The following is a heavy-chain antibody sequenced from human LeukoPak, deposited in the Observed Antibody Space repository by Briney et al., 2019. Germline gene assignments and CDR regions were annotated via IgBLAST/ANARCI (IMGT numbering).Heavy chain of an antibody. Sequence: ASVKVSCKASGYTFTDYYYIHWVRQAPGQGLEWMGWLNPKSGDTNYAQKFQGRVTVTRDTSVSTAYMELSRLRSDDTAVYYCARPSSTDYVWGQGTQVTVSS. CDR3: ARPSSTDYV. V-gene: IGHV1-2*02. J-gene: IGHJ4*02. CDR2: LNPKSGDT. CDR1: GYTFTDYY. D-gene: IGHD2-2*01.